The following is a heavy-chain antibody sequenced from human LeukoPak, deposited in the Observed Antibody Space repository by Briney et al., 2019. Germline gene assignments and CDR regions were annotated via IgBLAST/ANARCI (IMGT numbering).Heavy chain of an antibody. CDR3: ARQGTMGAFGY. V-gene: IGHV4-39*01. J-gene: IGHJ4*02. Sequence: PSETLSLTCTVSGGSLSSSGYYWGWIRQPPGKGLEWIGNIYYSGNTYYNPSLKSRVTISVDTSKNQFSLKLSSVTAADTAVYYCARQGTMGAFGYWGQGTLVTVSS. D-gene: IGHD3-16*01. CDR2: IYYSGNT. CDR1: GGSLSSSGYY.